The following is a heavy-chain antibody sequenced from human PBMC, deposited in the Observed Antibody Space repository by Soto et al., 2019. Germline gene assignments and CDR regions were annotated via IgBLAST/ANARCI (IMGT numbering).Heavy chain of an antibody. CDR2: ISYDGSNK. Sequence: QVQLVESGGGVVQPGRSLRLSCAASGFTFSSYAMHWVRQAPGKGLEWVAVISYDGSNKYYADSVKGRFTISRDNAKNTLYLQMNSLKAEDTAVYDCARVMVRGDTYYSYGMDVWGHGTTVTVAS. V-gene: IGHV3-30-3*01. D-gene: IGHD3-10*01. CDR3: ARVMVRGDTYYSYGMDV. CDR1: GFTFSSYA. J-gene: IGHJ6*02.